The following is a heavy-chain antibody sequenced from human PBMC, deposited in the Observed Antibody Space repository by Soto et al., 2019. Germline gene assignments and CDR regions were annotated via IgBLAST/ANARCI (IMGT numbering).Heavy chain of an antibody. V-gene: IGHV4-34*01. J-gene: IGHJ4*02. Sequence: SETLSLTCAVYGGSFSGYYWSWIRQPPGKGLEWIGEINHSGSTNYNPSLKSRVTISVDTSKNQFSLQLSSVTPEDTAVYYCARTYYSTSSGDLDFDYWGQGSLVTVSS. D-gene: IGHD3-10*01. CDR2: INHSGST. CDR1: GGSFSGYY. CDR3: ARTYYSTSSGDLDFDY.